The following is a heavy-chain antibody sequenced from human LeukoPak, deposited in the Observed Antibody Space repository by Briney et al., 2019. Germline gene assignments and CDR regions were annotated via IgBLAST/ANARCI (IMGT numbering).Heavy chain of an antibody. J-gene: IGHJ4*02. Sequence: GGSLRLSCAASGFTFSSYAMSWVRQAPGKGLEWVANIRQDGDTKYYVDSVKGRFTISRDNAMNSLYLQMNSLRAEDTAIYYCARSLPYGTTWYGRSDFWGQGTLVTVSS. CDR3: ARSLPYGTTWYGRSDF. CDR2: IRQDGDTK. V-gene: IGHV3-7*03. CDR1: GFTFSSYA. D-gene: IGHD6-13*01.